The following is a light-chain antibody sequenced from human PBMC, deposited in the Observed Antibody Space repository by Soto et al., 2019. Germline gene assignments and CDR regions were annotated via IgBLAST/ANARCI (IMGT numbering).Light chain of an antibody. CDR1: QGISSF. CDR2: GAS. Sequence: IQLTQSPSSLSASVGDRVTITCRASQGISSFLAWYQQKPGRAPKLLIYGASTLQSGVPSRFSGSGSGTDFTLTISSLQPEDFATDYCQQLNSFPIAFGPRTKVEIQ. CDR3: QQLNSFPIA. J-gene: IGKJ3*01. V-gene: IGKV1-9*01.